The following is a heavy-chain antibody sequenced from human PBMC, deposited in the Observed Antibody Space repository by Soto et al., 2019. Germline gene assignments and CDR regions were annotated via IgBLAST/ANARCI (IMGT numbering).Heavy chain of an antibody. V-gene: IGHV3-23*01. CDR3: AKDLRGYSYGLGGMDV. J-gene: IGHJ6*02. CDR2: ISGSGGST. D-gene: IGHD5-18*01. Sequence: PGRSLTLSCAASGFTFSSYAMSWVRQAPGKGLEWVSAISGSGGSTYYADSVKGRFTISRDNSKNTLYLQMNSLRAEDTAVYYCAKDLRGYSYGLGGMDVWGQGTTVTVSS. CDR1: GFTFSSYA.